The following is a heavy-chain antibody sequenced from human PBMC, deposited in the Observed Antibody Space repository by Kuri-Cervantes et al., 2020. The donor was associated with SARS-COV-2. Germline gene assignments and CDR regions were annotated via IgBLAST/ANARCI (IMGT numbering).Heavy chain of an antibody. CDR2: ISSSSSYT. CDR1: GFTFSSYS. Sequence: LSLTCAASGFTFSSYSMNWVRQAPGKGLEWVSSISSSSSYTYYADSVRGRFTISRDNAKNSLYLQMNSLSAEDTAVYYCARDSAGYYYDSSGYYSLYYYGMDVWGQGNTVNVSS. J-gene: IGHJ6*02. V-gene: IGHV3-21*04. D-gene: IGHD3-22*01. CDR3: ARDSAGYYYDSSGYYSLYYYGMDV.